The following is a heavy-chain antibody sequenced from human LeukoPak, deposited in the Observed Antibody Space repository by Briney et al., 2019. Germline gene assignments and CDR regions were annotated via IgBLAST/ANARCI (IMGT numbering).Heavy chain of an antibody. V-gene: IGHV4-31*03. J-gene: IGHJ4*02. CDR2: IYYSGST. Sequence: SQTLSLTCTVSGGSISSGGYYWSWIRQHPGKGLEWIGYIYYSGSTYYNPSLKSRVTISVDTSKNQFSLKLSSVTAADTAVYYCAREHSSSWSQWGQGTLVTVSS. CDR3: AREHSSSWSQ. D-gene: IGHD6-13*01. CDR1: GGSISSGGYY.